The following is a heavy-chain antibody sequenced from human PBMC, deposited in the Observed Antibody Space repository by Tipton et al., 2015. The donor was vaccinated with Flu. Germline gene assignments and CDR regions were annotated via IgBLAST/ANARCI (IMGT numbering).Heavy chain of an antibody. Sequence: TLSLTCTVSGGSISSYYWSWIRQPPGKGLEWIGYIYYSGSTNYNPSLKSRATISVDTSKNQFSLKLSSVTAADTAVYYCARAPHDILTGYSGYGMDVWGQGTTVTVSS. CDR3: ARAPHDILTGYSGYGMDV. CDR2: IYYSGST. CDR1: GGSISSYY. V-gene: IGHV4-59*01. D-gene: IGHD3-9*01. J-gene: IGHJ6*02.